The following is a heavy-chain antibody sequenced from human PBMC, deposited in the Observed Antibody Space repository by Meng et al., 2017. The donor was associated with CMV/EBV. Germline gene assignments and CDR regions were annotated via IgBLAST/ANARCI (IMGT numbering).Heavy chain of an antibody. J-gene: IGHJ6*02. CDR1: GFTFSSYW. CDR2: IKQDGSEK. Sequence: GESLKISCAASGFTFSSYWMSWVRQAPGKGLEWVANIKQDGSEKYYVDSVKGRFTISRDNAKNSLYLQMNSLRAEDTAVYYCARDYYGSGVPWYYYGMGVWGQGTTVTVSS. D-gene: IGHD3-10*01. CDR3: ARDYYGSGVPWYYYGMGV. V-gene: IGHV3-7*01.